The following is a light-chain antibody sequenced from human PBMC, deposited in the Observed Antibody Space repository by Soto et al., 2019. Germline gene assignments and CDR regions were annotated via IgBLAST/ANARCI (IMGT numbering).Light chain of an antibody. CDR1: SSDVGSYTY. CDR2: EVN. V-gene: IGLV2-14*01. J-gene: IGLJ1*01. CDR3: SSYTSSSTSYV. Sequence: QSALTQPASVSGSPRQSITISCTGASSDVGSYTYVSWYQQHPGKAPKLMIYEVNNRPSGVSNRFSGSKSGNTASLTISGLQAEDEADYYCSSYTSSSTSYVFGTGTKVTVL.